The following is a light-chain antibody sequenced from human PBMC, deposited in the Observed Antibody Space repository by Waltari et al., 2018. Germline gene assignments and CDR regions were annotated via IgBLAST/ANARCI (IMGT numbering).Light chain of an antibody. V-gene: IGKV3-15*01. Sequence: EIVMTQFPPTLSVSPGERATLPCKAGQSVSSNLAWYQQKPGQAPRLHIYGASTSATGIPARFSGSGSGTEFTLTISSMQSEDFAVYYCQQYNNWPPWTFGQGTKVEIK. J-gene: IGKJ1*01. CDR3: QQYNNWPPWT. CDR1: QSVSSN. CDR2: GAS.